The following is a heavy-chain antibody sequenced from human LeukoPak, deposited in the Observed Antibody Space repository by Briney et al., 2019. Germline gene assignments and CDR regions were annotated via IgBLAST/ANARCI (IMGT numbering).Heavy chain of an antibody. J-gene: IGHJ5*02. CDR3: ARRYYYCSSTSCSNWFDP. Sequence: GASVKVSCKASGYTFTSYDINWVRQATGQGLEWMGWMNPSSGNTGYAQKFQGRVTMTRNTSISTAYMELSSLRSEDTAVYYCARRYYYCSSTSCSNWFDPWGQGTLVTVSS. CDR2: MNPSSGNT. CDR1: GYTFTSYD. D-gene: IGHD2-2*01. V-gene: IGHV1-8*01.